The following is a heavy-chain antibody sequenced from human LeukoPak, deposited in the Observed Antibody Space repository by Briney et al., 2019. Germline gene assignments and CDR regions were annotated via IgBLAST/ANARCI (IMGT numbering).Heavy chain of an antibody. CDR2: INHSGST. D-gene: IGHD3-22*01. CDR1: GGSFSGYY. Sequence: SETLSLTCAVYGGSFSGYYWSWIRQPPGKGLEWIGEINHSGSTNYNPSLKSRVTISVDTSKNQFSLKLSSVTAADTAVYYCARHTRRAWYSYYDSSGYYFDYWGQGTLVTVSS. CDR3: ARHTRRAWYSYYDSSGYYFDY. V-gene: IGHV4-34*01. J-gene: IGHJ4*02.